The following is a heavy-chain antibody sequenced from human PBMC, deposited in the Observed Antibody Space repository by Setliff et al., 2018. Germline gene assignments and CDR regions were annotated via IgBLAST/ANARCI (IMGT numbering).Heavy chain of an antibody. CDR2: INYHGSIFHDGTTHST. CDR3: ARNPDFLQYSFDL. V-gene: IGHV4-39*07. J-gene: IGHJ2*01. D-gene: IGHD6-6*01. Sequence: SEILSLTCTVSGGSISNSTFYWGWIRQPPGKGLEWIGSINYHGSIFHDGTTHSTYYNPSLKSRVTISIDTSKSQFSLKLSSVTAADMALYYCARNPDFLQYSFDLWGRGTLVTVSS. CDR1: GGSISNSTFY.